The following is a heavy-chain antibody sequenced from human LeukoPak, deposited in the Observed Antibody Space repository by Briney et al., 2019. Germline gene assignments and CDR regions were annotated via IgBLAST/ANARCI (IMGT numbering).Heavy chain of an antibody. J-gene: IGHJ6*03. Sequence: GASVKVSCKASGYTFTSYGISWVRQAPGQGLEWMGWISAYNGNTNYAQKLQGRVTMTTDTSTSTAYMELSSLRSEDTAVYYCARASMVRGVIITYHYYYYMDVWGKGTTVTISS. CDR3: ARASMVRGVIITYHYYYYMDV. CDR2: ISAYNGNT. D-gene: IGHD3-10*01. V-gene: IGHV1-18*01. CDR1: GYTFTSYG.